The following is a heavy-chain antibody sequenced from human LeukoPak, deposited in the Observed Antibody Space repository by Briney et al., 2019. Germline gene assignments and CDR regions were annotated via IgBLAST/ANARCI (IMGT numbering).Heavy chain of an antibody. J-gene: IGHJ4*02. Sequence: GGSLRLSCVGSGFSFSGYWLDWVRQAPGKGLEWVANINQDGREENYVGSVKGRFTISRDNSKNTLYLQMNSLRAEDTAVCYCARDRDSSGYIDYWGQGTLVTVSS. D-gene: IGHD3-22*01. CDR3: ARDRDSSGYIDY. CDR2: INQDGREE. CDR1: GFSFSGYW. V-gene: IGHV3-7*01.